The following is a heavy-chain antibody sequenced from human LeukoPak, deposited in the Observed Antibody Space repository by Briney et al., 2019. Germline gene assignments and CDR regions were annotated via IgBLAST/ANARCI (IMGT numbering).Heavy chain of an antibody. CDR1: GYTFTGYY. CDR2: INPNSGGT. Sequence: ASVKVSCKASGYTFTGYYMHWVRQAPGQGLEWMGWINPNSGGTNYAQKFQGRVTMTRNRSISTASMELSRMRSDDTAVYYCATDFEGVWNWFDPWGQGTLVTVSS. J-gene: IGHJ5*02. V-gene: IGHV1-2*02. D-gene: IGHD3-10*01. CDR3: ATDFEGVWNWFDP.